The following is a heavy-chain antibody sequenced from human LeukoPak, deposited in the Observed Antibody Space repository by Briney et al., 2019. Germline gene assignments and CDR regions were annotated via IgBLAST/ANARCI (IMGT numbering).Heavy chain of an antibody. J-gene: IGHJ6*03. CDR3: ARELLGYSYGYKGRYYYYYMDV. V-gene: IGHV4-34*01. CDR2: INHNVST. Sequence: PSETLSLTCAVFGRSFSGYYWSWIRQPPGKGLEWIGEINHNVSTNYNPSLKSRVTISVDTSKNQFSLKLSSVTAADTAVYYCARELLGYSYGYKGRYYYYYMDVWGKGTTVTVSS. D-gene: IGHD5-18*01. CDR1: GRSFSGYY.